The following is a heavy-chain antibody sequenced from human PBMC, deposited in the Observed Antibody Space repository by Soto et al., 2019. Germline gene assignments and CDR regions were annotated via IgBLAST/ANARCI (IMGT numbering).Heavy chain of an antibody. D-gene: IGHD3-22*01. Sequence: QVQLQESGPGLVKPSETLSLTCTVSGGSISSYYWSWIRQPPGKGLEWIGYIYYSGSTNYNPSLKSRVTISVDTSKNQFSLKLSSVTAADTAVYYCARDGDYYDSSGLPGGFDYWGQGTLVTVSS. CDR3: ARDGDYYDSSGLPGGFDY. CDR1: GGSISSYY. J-gene: IGHJ4*02. V-gene: IGHV4-59*01. CDR2: IYYSGST.